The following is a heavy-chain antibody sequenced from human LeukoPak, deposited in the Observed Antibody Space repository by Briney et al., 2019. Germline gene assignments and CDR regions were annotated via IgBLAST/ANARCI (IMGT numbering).Heavy chain of an antibody. J-gene: IGHJ4*02. Sequence: GRSLRLSCAGFGFTFSSYGMQWVRQAPGKGLEWVTVISHDGSVKHYADSVKGRFTISRDNARNTLYLQMNSLRAEDTAVYYCARGSNYYDSSYFDYWGQGTLVTVSS. V-gene: IGHV3-30*03. CDR2: ISHDGSVK. CDR1: GFTFSSYG. CDR3: ARGSNYYDSSYFDY. D-gene: IGHD3-22*01.